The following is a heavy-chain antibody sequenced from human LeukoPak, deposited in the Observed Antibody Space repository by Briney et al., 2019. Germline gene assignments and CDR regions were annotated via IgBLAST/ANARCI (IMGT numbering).Heavy chain of an antibody. CDR1: GFTFSSYW. J-gene: IGHJ6*03. Sequence: GGSLRLSCAASGFTFSSYWMSWVRQAPGKGLEWVANIKQDGSEKYYVDSVKGRFTISRDNAKNSLYLQMNSLRAEDTAVYYCARGGNIGYYYYYMDVWGKGTTVTVSS. V-gene: IGHV3-7*01. CDR3: ARGGNIGYYYYYMDV. D-gene: IGHD2/OR15-2a*01. CDR2: IKQDGSEK.